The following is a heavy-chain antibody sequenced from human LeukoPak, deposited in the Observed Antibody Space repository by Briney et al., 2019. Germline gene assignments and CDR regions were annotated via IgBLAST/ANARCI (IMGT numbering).Heavy chain of an antibody. J-gene: IGHJ4*02. CDR2: IYHSGST. D-gene: IGHD3-10*01. V-gene: IGHV4-34*01. CDR1: GGSFSGYY. CDR3: ATMVRGVIDYFDY. Sequence: SETLSLTCAVYGGSFSGYYWSWIRQPPGKGLEWIGSIYHSGSTYYNPSLKSRVTISVDTSKNQFSLKLSSVTAADTAVYYCATMVRGVIDYFDYWGQGTLVTVSS.